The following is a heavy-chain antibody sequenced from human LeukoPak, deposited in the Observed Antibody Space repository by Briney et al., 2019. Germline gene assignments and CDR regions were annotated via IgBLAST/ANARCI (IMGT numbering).Heavy chain of an antibody. D-gene: IGHD4-17*01. CDR1: GFTFSSYA. V-gene: IGHV3-23*01. CDR3: AKTYGDYIQRPLDF. J-gene: IGHJ4*02. Sequence: GGSLRLSCAAPGFTFSSYAMSWVRQAPGRGLEWVSCISGSGGSSSYADSVKGRFTISRDISKNTLYLQMNSLRAEDTAVYFCAKTYGDYIQRPLDFWGQGTLVTVSS. CDR2: ISGSGGSS.